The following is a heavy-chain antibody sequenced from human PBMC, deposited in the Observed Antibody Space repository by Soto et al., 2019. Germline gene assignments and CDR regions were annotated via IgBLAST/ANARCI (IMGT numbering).Heavy chain of an antibody. D-gene: IGHD1-7*01. Sequence: QVQLVQSGAEVKKPGASVKVSCKASGYTFTGYYMHWVRQAPGQGLEWMGWINPNSGGTNYAQEFQGRVTMTRDTSISTADMELSRLRSDDTAVYYCAGLELPWGQGTLVTVSS. J-gene: IGHJ5*02. CDR3: AGLELP. CDR1: GYTFTGYY. V-gene: IGHV1-2*02. CDR2: INPNSGGT.